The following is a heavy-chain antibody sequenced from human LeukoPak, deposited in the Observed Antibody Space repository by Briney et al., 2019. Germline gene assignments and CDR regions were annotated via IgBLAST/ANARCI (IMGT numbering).Heavy chain of an antibody. CDR2: IYYSGST. V-gene: IGHV4-59*01. CDR3: ARKDYMGYYFDY. Sequence: SETLSLTCTVSGGSITCYYWSWIGQPPGKGLEWIGYIYYSGSTNYNPSLRSRVTISVDTSKNQFSLKLSSVTAADTAVYYCARKDYMGYYFDYWGQGTLGTVSS. J-gene: IGHJ4*02. D-gene: IGHD4-11*01. CDR1: GGSITCYY.